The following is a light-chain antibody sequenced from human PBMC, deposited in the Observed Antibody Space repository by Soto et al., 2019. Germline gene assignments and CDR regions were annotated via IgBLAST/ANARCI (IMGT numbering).Light chain of an antibody. CDR2: AAS. CDR1: QSLSSY. Sequence: DIQMTQSPSSLSASVGDRVTNNCRASQSLSSYLNWYQQKPGKAPKLLIYAASSLQSGVPSRFSGSGSGTDFTLTISSLQPEDFATYYCQQSYSTPPWTFGQGTKVEIK. V-gene: IGKV1-39*01. J-gene: IGKJ1*01. CDR3: QQSYSTPPWT.